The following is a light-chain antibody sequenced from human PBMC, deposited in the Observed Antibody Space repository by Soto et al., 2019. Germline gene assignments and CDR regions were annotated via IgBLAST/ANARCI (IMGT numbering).Light chain of an antibody. J-gene: IGLJ1*01. CDR3: QSYDNSLSVYV. CDR1: RSND. V-gene: IGLV1-40*01. CDR2: GNS. Sequence: QSVLTQPPSVSGAPGQRVTISCTGSRSNDVHWYQQLPGRAPKLLIYGNSNRPSGVSDRVSASKSGTSASLAITGLQAEDEADYYCQSYDNSLSVYVFGTGTKVTVL.